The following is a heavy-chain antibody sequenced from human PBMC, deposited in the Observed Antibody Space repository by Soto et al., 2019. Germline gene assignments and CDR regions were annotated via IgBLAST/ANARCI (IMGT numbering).Heavy chain of an antibody. CDR1: GFTFNSYA. D-gene: IGHD6-19*01. J-gene: IGHJ4*02. CDR2: ISSYGADR. V-gene: IGHV3-64D*06. CDR3: VKEGYMRSDWYGQFDY. Sequence: GGSLRLSCSASGFTFNSYAMHWVRQAPGKGLEFVSAISSYGADRYYADSVKGRFAISRGNPKNTLYLQMSSLRAEDTALYYCVKEGYMRSDWYGQFDYWGQGALVTVSS.